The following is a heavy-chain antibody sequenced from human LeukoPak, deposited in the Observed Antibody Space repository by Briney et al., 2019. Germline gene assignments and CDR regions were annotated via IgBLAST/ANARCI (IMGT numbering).Heavy chain of an antibody. J-gene: IGHJ5*02. V-gene: IGHV3-11*04. CDR3: ARDRYYAESSAYPNWFDP. D-gene: IGHD3-22*01. CDR2: ISDGGSTV. CDR1: GLPFRDYY. Sequence: GSLRLSCSASGLPFRDYYMSWIRQAPGKGLEWVSHISDGGSTVYCGGSVMGRFTISRGNAMKSVYLQMNSLRPEDTAVYYCARDRYYAESSAYPNWFDPWGQGTLVSLSS.